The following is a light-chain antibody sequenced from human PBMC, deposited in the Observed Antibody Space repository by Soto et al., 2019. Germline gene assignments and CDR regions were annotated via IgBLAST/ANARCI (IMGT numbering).Light chain of an antibody. J-gene: IGLJ3*02. CDR1: SGHNTYI. CDR2: LEDSGSY. Sequence: QSVLTQSSSASASLGSSVKLTCTLSSGHNTYIIAWHQQQPGKAPRYLMNLEDSGSYNKGSGVPDRFSGSSSGADRYLTISNLQFEDEADYYCETWDSNSWVFGGGTQLSVL. V-gene: IGLV4-60*02. CDR3: ETWDSNSWV.